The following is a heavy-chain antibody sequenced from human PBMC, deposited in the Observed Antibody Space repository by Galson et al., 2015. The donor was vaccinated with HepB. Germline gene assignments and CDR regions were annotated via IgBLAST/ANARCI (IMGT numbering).Heavy chain of an antibody. CDR3: ASPPGGSSSFWFYFDY. D-gene: IGHD6-6*01. V-gene: IGHV3-53*01. CDR2: IYSGGST. CDR1: GFTVSSNY. J-gene: IGHJ4*02. Sequence: SLRLSCAASGFTVSSNYMSWVRQAPGKGLEWVSVIYSGGSTYYADSVKGRFTISRDNSKNTLYLQMNSLRAEDTAVYYCASPPGGSSSFWFYFDYWGQGTLVTVSS.